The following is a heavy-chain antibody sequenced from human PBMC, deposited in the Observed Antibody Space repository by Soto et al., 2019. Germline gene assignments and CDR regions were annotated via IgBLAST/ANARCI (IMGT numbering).Heavy chain of an antibody. CDR2: INHSGST. J-gene: IGHJ5*02. V-gene: IGHV4-34*01. Sequence: SETLSLTCAVYGGSFSGYDWSWIRQPPGKGLEWIGEINHSGSTNYNPSLKSRVTISVDTSKNQFSLKLSSVTAADTAVYYCARGLTSPRYSSSWYTLVWFDPWGQGTLVTVSS. CDR1: GGSFSGYD. CDR3: ARGLTSPRYSSSWYTLVWFDP. D-gene: IGHD6-13*01.